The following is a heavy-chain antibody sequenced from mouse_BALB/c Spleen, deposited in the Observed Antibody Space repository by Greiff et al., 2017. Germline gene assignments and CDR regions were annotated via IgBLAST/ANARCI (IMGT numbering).Heavy chain of an antibody. Sequence: EVQLQQSGAELVKPGASVKLSCTASGFNIKDTYMHWVKQRPEQGLEWIGRIDPANGNTKYDPKFQGKATITADTSSNTAYLQLSSLTSEDTAVYYCAIYDGYDDWGQGTTLTVSS. CDR2: IDPANGNT. D-gene: IGHD2-3*01. V-gene: IGHV14-3*02. J-gene: IGHJ2*01. CDR1: GFNIKDTY. CDR3: AIYDGYDD.